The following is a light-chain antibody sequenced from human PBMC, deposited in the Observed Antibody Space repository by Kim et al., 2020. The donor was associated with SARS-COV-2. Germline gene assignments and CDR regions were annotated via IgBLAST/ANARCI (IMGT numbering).Light chain of an antibody. CDR3: SSYTSSKTWV. Sequence: QSALTQPASVSGSPGQWFTISCTGSNSDIGGYNYVSWYQQHPGKAPKLIIYDVTKRPSGVSDRFSGSKSGNTASLIISGLQADDEADYYCSSYTSSKTWVFGAGTQLTVL. J-gene: IGLJ3*02. CDR1: NSDIGGYNY. CDR2: DVT. V-gene: IGLV2-14*03.